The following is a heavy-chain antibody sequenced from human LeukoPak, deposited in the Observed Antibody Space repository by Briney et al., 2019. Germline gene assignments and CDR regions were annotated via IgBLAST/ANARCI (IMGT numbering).Heavy chain of an antibody. CDR1: GPTFTGYY. V-gene: IGHV1-2*02. CDR2: INPNSGGT. CDR3: ARIVGATWANYYYGMDV. D-gene: IGHD1-26*01. J-gene: IGHJ6*02. Sequence: SVKLSCKGSGPTFTGYYTHWVRQSPGQGLEWMGGINPNSGGTNYAQKFQGRVTMTRDTSISTAYMELSRLRSDDTAVYYCARIVGATWANYYYGMDVWGQGTTVTVSS.